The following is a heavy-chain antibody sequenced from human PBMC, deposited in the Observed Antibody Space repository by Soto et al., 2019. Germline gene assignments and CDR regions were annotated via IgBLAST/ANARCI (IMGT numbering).Heavy chain of an antibody. Sequence: EASVKVSCKASGYTFTSYGISWVRQAPGQGLEWMGWISPYNGNTHYAQKLQGRVTMTTDTSTSTAYMELRSLRSGDTAVYYCARDLEQQLVGDFDYWGQGTLVTVSS. V-gene: IGHV1-18*01. CDR1: GYTFTSYG. D-gene: IGHD6-13*01. CDR2: ISPYNGNT. J-gene: IGHJ4*02. CDR3: ARDLEQQLVGDFDY.